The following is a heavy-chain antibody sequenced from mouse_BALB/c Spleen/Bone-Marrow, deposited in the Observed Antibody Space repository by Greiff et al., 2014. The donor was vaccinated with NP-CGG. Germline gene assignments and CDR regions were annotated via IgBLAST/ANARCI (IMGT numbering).Heavy chain of an antibody. CDR3: ARLPFDY. CDR2: ISNSGGSI. Sequence: DVQLQESGGGLVQPGGSLKLSCAASGFTFSSYTMSWVRQTPEKGLEWVAYISNSGGSIYYPDTVKGRFTISRDNAKNTLYLQMSSLKSEDTAMYYCARLPFDYWGQGTTLTVSP. J-gene: IGHJ2*01. CDR1: GFTFSSYT. V-gene: IGHV5-12-2*01.